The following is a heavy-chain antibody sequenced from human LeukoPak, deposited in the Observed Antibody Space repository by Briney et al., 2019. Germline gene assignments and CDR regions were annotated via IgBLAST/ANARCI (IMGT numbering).Heavy chain of an antibody. CDR2: MNPNSGNT. CDR3: ARARVNKSSLYQLLHYYYYYGMDV. V-gene: IGHV1-8*01. Sequence: ASVKVSCKASGYTFTSYDINWVRQATGQGLEWMGWMNPNSGNTGYAQKFQGRVTMTRNTSISSAYMELSRLRSEDTAVYYCARARVNKSSLYQLLHYYYYYGMDVWGQGTTVTVPS. J-gene: IGHJ6*01. CDR1: GYTFTSYD. D-gene: IGHD2-2*01.